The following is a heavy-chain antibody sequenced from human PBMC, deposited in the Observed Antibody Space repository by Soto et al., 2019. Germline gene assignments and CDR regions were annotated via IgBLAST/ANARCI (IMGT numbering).Heavy chain of an antibody. Sequence: WGSLRLSCAASGFAFSDYCIIFIRHAPFKWLEWVSYISSSSSYTNYADSVKGRFTISRDNAKNSLYLQMNSLRAEDTAVYHCARDRLAYYDFWSGYYDNWFDPWGQGTLVTVSS. CDR1: GFAFSDYC. CDR2: ISSSSSYT. D-gene: IGHD3-3*01. CDR3: ARDRLAYYDFWSGYYDNWFDP. V-gene: IGHV3-11*06. J-gene: IGHJ5*02.